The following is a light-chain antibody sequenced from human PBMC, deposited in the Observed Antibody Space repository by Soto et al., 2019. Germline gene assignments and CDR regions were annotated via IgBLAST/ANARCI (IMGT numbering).Light chain of an antibody. CDR3: MQALQTPRT. J-gene: IGKJ2*01. CDR1: QSLLHSNGYNY. CDR2: LGS. Sequence: DIVMTQSPLSLPVTPGEPASISCRSSQSLLHSNGYNYLDWYLQKPGQSPQLLIYLGSNRASGVPDRFSGSGSGSDFTLTISRVEAEDVGVYYCMQALQTPRTFGRGTKLEIK. V-gene: IGKV2-28*01.